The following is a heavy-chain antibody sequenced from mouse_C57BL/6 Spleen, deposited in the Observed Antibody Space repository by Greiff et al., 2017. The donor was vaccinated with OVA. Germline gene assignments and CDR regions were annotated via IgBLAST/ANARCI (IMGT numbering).Heavy chain of an antibody. CDR3: TRDHGSSPELRYYYAMDY. D-gene: IGHD1-1*01. Sequence: DVMLVESGEGLVKPGGSLKLSCAASGFTFSSYAMSWVRQTPEKRLEWVAYISSGGDYIYYADTVKGRFTISRDNARNTLYLQMSSLKSEDTAMYYCTRDHGSSPELRYYYAMDYWGQGTSVTVSS. J-gene: IGHJ4*01. V-gene: IGHV5-9-1*02. CDR2: ISSGGDYI. CDR1: GFTFSSYA.